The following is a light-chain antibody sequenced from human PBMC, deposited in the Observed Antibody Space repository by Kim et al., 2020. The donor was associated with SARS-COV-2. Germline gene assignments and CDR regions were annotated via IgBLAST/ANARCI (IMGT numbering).Light chain of an antibody. V-gene: IGKV1-9*01. CDR1: QGISSY. Sequence: PATVGDRVTLTCRASQGISSYLAWYQQKPGKAPKLLIYAASTLESGVPSRFSGSGSGTDFTLTISSLQPEDFATYYCQQLNSYRTFGQGTKVDIK. CDR2: AAS. J-gene: IGKJ1*01. CDR3: QQLNSYRT.